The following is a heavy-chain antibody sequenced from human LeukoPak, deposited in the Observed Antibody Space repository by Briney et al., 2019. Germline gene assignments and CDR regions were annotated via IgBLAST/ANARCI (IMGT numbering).Heavy chain of an antibody. D-gene: IGHD1-26*01. J-gene: IGHJ3*02. V-gene: IGHV3-23*01. CDR3: AKDLRGRGSYKRAKIDAFDI. CDR2: ISGSGGST. Sequence: GGSLRLSCAASGFTFSSYGMHWVRQAPGKGLEWVSAISGSGGSTYYADSVKGRFTISRDNSKNTLYLQMNSLRAEDTAVYYCAKDLRGRGSYKRAKIDAFDIWGQGTMVTVSS. CDR1: GFTFSSYG.